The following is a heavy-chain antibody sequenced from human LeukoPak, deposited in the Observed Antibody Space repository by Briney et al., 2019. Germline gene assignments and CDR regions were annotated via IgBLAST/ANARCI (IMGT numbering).Heavy chain of an antibody. Sequence: ASVKVSCKASGYTFTGYYMHWVRQAPGQGLEWMGWINPNSGGTNYAQKFQGGVTMTRDTSISTAYMELSRLRSDDTAVYYCARGEEYYGSGSYVPDYWGQGTLVTVSS. D-gene: IGHD3-10*01. J-gene: IGHJ4*02. CDR1: GYTFTGYY. CDR3: ARGEEYYGSGSYVPDY. CDR2: INPNSGGT. V-gene: IGHV1-2*02.